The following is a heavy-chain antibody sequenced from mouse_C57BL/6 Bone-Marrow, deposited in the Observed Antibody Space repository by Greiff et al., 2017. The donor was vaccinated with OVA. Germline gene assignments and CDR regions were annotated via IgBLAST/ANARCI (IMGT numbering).Heavy chain of an antibody. D-gene: IGHD1-1*01. CDR1: GFTFSDYY. CDR3: ARHGYYYGSSYVDGYFDV. CDR2: ISNGGGST. Sequence: EVQVVESGGGLVQPGGSLKLSCAASGFTFSDYYMYWVRQTPEKRLEWVAYISNGGGSTYYPDTVKGRFTISRDNAKNTRYLQMSRLKSEDTAMYDCARHGYYYGSSYVDGYFDVWGTGTTVTVSS. V-gene: IGHV5-12*01. J-gene: IGHJ1*03.